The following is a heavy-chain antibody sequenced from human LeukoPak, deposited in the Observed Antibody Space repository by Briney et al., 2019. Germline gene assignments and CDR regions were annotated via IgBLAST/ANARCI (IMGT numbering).Heavy chain of an antibody. CDR1: GGSFSGYY. J-gene: IGHJ4*02. D-gene: IGHD6-6*01. CDR2: INHSGST. Sequence: SETLSLTCAVYGGSFSGYYWSWIRQPPGKGLEWIGEINHSGSTNYNPSLKSRVTISVDTSKNQFSLKLSSVTAADTAVYYCARGIHRRPGYWGQGTLVTVPS. CDR3: ARGIHRRPGY. V-gene: IGHV4-34*01.